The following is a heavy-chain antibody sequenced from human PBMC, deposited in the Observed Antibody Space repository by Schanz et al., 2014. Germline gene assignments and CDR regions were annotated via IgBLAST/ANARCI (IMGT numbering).Heavy chain of an antibody. CDR1: TSIFNHAW. J-gene: IGHJ4*02. D-gene: IGHD6-13*01. CDR3: ATASSPVREAGASSSFHF. V-gene: IGHV3-15*01. Sequence: EVQLVESGGGLVKPGGSLRLSCAASTSIFNHAWMSWVRQAPGKGLEWLCRIKSKTEGETTDYAAPVKGRFTISRDDSQSTLYLQMNSLKTEDTAVYYCATASSPVREAGASSSFHFWGQGTLVTVSP. CDR2: IKSKTEGETT.